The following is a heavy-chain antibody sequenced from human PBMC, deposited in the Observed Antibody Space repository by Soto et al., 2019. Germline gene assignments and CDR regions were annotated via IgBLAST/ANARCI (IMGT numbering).Heavy chain of an antibody. Sequence: EVQLLESGGGLVQPGGSLRLSCAASGFTFSSYAMSWVRQAPGKGLEWVSSMSGAGGSAYDADSVKGRFTISRDNSKSNLYLQMNSLRAEDTAVYYCAKGPIFGVENIYDYWGQGTLVTVSS. CDR3: AKGPIFGVENIYDY. V-gene: IGHV3-23*01. CDR1: GFTFSSYA. J-gene: IGHJ4*02. CDR2: MSGAGGSA. D-gene: IGHD3-3*01.